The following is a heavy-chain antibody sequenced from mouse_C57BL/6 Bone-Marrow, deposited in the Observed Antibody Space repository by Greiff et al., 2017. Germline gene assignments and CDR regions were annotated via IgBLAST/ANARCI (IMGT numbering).Heavy chain of an antibody. J-gene: IGHJ2*01. Sequence: DVQLQESGTVLVRPGASVKMSCKTSGYTFTSYCMHWVKQRPGQGLEWIGAIHPCNSDTSYNQKFKGKATLTAVTSASTAYMELSSLTNEDSAVYYCTRRSGQYYFDYWGQGTTLTVSS. D-gene: IGHD3-1*01. V-gene: IGHV1-5*01. CDR2: IHPCNSDT. CDR1: GYTFTSYC. CDR3: TRRSGQYYFDY.